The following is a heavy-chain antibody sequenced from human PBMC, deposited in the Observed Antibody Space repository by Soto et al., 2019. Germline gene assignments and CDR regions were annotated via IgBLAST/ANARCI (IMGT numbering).Heavy chain of an antibody. Sequence: QVQLVESGGGVVQPGRSLRLSCAASGFTFSSYAMHWVRQAPGKGLEWVAVISYGGSNKYYADSVKGRFTISRDNSKNTLYLQMNSLRAEDTAVYYCARDPERGFGELLEGIDYWGQGTLVTVSS. CDR1: GFTFSSYA. CDR3: ARDPERGFGELLEGIDY. CDR2: ISYGGSNK. V-gene: IGHV3-30-3*01. J-gene: IGHJ4*02. D-gene: IGHD3-10*01.